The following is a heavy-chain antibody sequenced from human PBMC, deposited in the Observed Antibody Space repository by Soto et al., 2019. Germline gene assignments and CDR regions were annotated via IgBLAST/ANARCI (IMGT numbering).Heavy chain of an antibody. D-gene: IGHD3-3*01. CDR2: IYYSGST. CDR1: GGSISSSSYY. CDR3: ARRVGYYDFWSGYSLYYYYGMDV. Sequence: PSETLSLTCTVSGGSISSSSYYWGWIRQPPGKGLEWIGGIYYSGSTYYNPSLKSRVTISVDTSKNQFSLKLSSVTAADTAVYYCARRVGYYDFWSGYSLYYYYGMDVWGQGTTVTVSS. J-gene: IGHJ6*02. V-gene: IGHV4-39*01.